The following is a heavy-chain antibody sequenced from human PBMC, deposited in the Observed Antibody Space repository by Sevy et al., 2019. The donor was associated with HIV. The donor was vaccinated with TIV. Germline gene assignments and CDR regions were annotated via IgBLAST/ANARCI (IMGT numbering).Heavy chain of an antibody. CDR2: VSGSGGKT. D-gene: IGHD4-4*01. V-gene: IGHV3-23*01. J-gene: IGHJ3*02. Sequence: GESLKISCAASGFTFSNYALSWVRQAPGKGLEWVSAVSGSGGKTYYADSVKGRFTISRDTSNNTLFLHMNSLRAEDTAVYYCATHRRRDGYSYGAFDIWGQGIMVTVSS. CDR3: ATHRRRDGYSYGAFDI. CDR1: GFTFSNYA.